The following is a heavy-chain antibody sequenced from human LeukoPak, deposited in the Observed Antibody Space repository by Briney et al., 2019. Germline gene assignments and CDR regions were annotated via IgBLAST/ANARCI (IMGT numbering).Heavy chain of an antibody. J-gene: IGHJ4*02. Sequence: GGSLRLSCAASTFIVSSSHMTWVRQTPGKGLEWVAVISYDGSNKYYADSVKGRFTISRDNSKNTLYLQMNSLRAEDTAVYYCARDLHYYDSSGVSDYWGQGTLVTVSS. D-gene: IGHD3-22*01. V-gene: IGHV3-30-3*01. CDR3: ARDLHYYDSSGVSDY. CDR1: TFIVSSSH. CDR2: ISYDGSNK.